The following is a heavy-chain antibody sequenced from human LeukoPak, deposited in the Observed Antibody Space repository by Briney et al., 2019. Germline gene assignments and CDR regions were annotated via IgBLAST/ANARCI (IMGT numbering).Heavy chain of an antibody. J-gene: IGHJ4*02. CDR1: GGSISSTSYY. CDR2: IYYSGST. D-gene: IGHD3-10*01. CDR3: ARDSRGYYGSGSSDY. Sequence: SETLSLTCTVSGGSISSTSYYWGWIRQPPGKGLEWIGNIYYSGSTYYNPSLKSRVTISIDTSMNQFSLKLSSVTAADTAVYYCARDSRGYYGSGSSDYWGQGTLVTVSS. V-gene: IGHV4-39*07.